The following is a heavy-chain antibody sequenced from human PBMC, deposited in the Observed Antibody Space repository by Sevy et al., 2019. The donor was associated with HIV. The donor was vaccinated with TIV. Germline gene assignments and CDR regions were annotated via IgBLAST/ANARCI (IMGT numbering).Heavy chain of an antibody. CDR3: AKNRPPGGSLFSRHGMDV. CDR2: ISSDGSYR. J-gene: IGHJ6*02. Sequence: GGSLRLSCAASGFTFGTYDMHWVRQAPGKGLEWVAIISSDGSYRDYADSVRGRFSMSRDNSKNTMYLQISGLLIEDTAVYYCAKNRPPGGSLFSRHGMDVWGRGTTVTVSS. D-gene: IGHD3-16*01. V-gene: IGHV3-30*18. CDR1: GFTFGTYD.